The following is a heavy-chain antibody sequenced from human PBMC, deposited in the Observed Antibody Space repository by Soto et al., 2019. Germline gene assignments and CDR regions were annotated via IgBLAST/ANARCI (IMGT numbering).Heavy chain of an antibody. CDR3: AREGGAGYGFDY. CDR1: GGSISSGGYY. V-gene: IGHV4-31*03. CDR2: IYYSGST. D-gene: IGHD5-12*01. J-gene: IGHJ4*02. Sequence: LSLTCTVSGGSISSGGYYWSWIRQHPGKGLEWIGYIYYSGSTYYNPSLKSRVTISVDTSKNQFSLKLSSVTAADTAVYYCAREGGAGYGFDYWGQGTLVTVSS.